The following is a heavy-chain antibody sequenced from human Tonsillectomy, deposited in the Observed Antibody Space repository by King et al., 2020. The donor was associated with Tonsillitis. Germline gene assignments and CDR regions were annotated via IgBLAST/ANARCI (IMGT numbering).Heavy chain of an antibody. CDR3: ALANHSSSWSVGWYFDL. CDR2: IVVGSGNT. V-gene: IGHV1-58*01. CDR1: GFTFTSSA. D-gene: IGHD6-13*01. J-gene: IGHJ2*01. Sequence: QLVQSGPEVKKPGTSVKVSCKASGFTFTSSAVQWVRQARGQRLEWIGWIVVGSGNTNYAQKFQERVTITRDMSTSTAYMELSSLRSEDTAVYYCALANHSSSWSVGWYFDLWGRGTLVTVSS.